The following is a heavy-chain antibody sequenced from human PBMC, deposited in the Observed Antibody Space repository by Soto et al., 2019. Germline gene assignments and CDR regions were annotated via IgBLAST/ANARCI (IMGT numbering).Heavy chain of an antibody. CDR3: ARAYNYYSSLPYYYYYMDV. CDR2: IYYSGST. Sequence: SETLSLTCTVSGGSISSYYWSWIRQPPGKGLEWIGYIYYSGSTNYNPSLKSRVTISVDTSKNQFSLKLSSVTAADTAVYYCARAYNYYSSLPYYYYYMDVWGQGTTVTVSS. J-gene: IGHJ6*03. CDR1: GGSISSYY. D-gene: IGHD6-6*01. V-gene: IGHV4-59*08.